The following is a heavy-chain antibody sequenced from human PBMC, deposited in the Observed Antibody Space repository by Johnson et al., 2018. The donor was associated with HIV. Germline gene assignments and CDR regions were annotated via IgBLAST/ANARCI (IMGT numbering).Heavy chain of an antibody. CDR2: ISSNGDTT. CDR3: ARLRGGFDI. D-gene: IGHD3-10*01. Sequence: VQLVESGGGVVQPGGSLRLSCAASGFTFNNYAIHWVRQAPGKGLEYVSGISSNGDTTYYAKSVKGRFTISRDNSKKTVYLQMGSLRPEDMTVYYCARLRGGFDIWGQGTMVTVSS. CDR1: GFTFNNYA. J-gene: IGHJ3*02. V-gene: IGHV3-64*01.